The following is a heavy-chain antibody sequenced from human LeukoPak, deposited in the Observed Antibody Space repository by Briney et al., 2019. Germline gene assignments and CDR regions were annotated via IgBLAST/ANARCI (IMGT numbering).Heavy chain of an antibody. J-gene: IGHJ4*02. CDR1: GGSFSDYY. CDR3: ASHYSSGSYRYTGSFDS. Sequence: SETLSLTCAVYGGSFSDYYWSWIRQPPGKGLVWIGEINHSGTTNYSPSLKSRVSISVDTSKNQFSLKLNSVTAADAAMYYCASHYSSGSYRYTGSFDSWGQGMLVNVSS. V-gene: IGHV4-34*01. CDR2: INHSGTT. D-gene: IGHD3-16*02.